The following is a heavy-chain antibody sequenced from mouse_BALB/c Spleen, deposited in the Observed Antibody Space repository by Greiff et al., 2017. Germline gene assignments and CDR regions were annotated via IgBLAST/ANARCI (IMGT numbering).Heavy chain of an antibody. Sequence: VKLQESRAELARPGASVKMSCKASGYTFTSYTMHWVKQRPGQGLEWIGYINPSSGYTNYNQKFKDKATLTADKSSSTAYMQLSSLTSEDSAVYYCARRDYDYDSSAMDYWGQGTSVTVSS. J-gene: IGHJ4*01. V-gene: IGHV1-4*01. D-gene: IGHD2-4*01. CDR3: ARRDYDYDSSAMDY. CDR1: GYTFTSYT. CDR2: INPSSGYT.